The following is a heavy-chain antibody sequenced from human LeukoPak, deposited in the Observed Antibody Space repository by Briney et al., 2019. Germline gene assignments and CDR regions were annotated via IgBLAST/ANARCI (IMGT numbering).Heavy chain of an antibody. CDR1: GFTFSSYG. CDR2: ISYDGSNK. J-gene: IGHJ6*02. V-gene: IGHV3-30*18. CDR3: AKDLDHLWFGESKDSTVLYYGMDV. Sequence: PGGSLRLSCAASGFTFSSYGMHWVRQAPGKGLEWVAVISYDGSNKYYADSVKGRFTISRDNSKNTLYLQMNSLRAEDTAVYYCAKDLDHLWFGESKDSTVLYYGMDVWGQGTTVTVSS. D-gene: IGHD3-10*01.